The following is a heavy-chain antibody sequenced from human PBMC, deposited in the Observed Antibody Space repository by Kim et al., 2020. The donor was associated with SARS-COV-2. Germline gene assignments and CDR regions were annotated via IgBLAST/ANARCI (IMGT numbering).Heavy chain of an antibody. CDR1: GGSISSSSYY. Sequence: SETLSLTCTVSGGSISSSSYYWGWIRQPPGKGLEWIGSIYYSGSTYYNPSLKSRVTISVDTSKNQFSLKLSSVTAADTAVYYCARPMGGSIDYWGQGTLVTVSS. D-gene: IGHD3-16*01. V-gene: IGHV4-39*01. J-gene: IGHJ4*02. CDR2: IYYSGST. CDR3: ARPMGGSIDY.